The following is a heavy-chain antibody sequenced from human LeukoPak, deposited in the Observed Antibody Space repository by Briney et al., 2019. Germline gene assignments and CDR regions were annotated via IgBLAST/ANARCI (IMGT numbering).Heavy chain of an antibody. D-gene: IGHD3-10*01. V-gene: IGHV4-4*07. CDR1: GGSISSYY. CDR2: IYSSGST. Sequence: SETLSLTCTVSGGSISSYYWSWIRQPAGKGLEWIGRIYSSGSTNYNPSLKSRVTMSVDTSKSQVSLKLSSVTAADTAVYYCARIPRPGSGTHYIDYWGQGTLVTVSS. CDR3: ARIPRPGSGTHYIDY. J-gene: IGHJ4*02.